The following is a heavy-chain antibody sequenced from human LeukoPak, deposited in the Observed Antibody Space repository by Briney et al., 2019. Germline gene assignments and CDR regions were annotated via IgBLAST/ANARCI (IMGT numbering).Heavy chain of an antibody. Sequence: GGSLRLSCAASGFTFSSYWMNWVRQAPGKGLVWVSRIASDGSSTTYADSVKGRFSISRDNPKNTLYLQMNSLRVEDTAVYYCARDSHYYDSSGYTYNWFDPWGQGTLVTVSS. CDR2: IASDGSST. V-gene: IGHV3-74*01. J-gene: IGHJ5*02. CDR1: GFTFSSYW. D-gene: IGHD3-22*01. CDR3: ARDSHYYDSSGYTYNWFDP.